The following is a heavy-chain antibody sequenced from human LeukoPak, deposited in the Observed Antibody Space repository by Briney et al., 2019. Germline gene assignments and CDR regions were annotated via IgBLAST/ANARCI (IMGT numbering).Heavy chain of an antibody. CDR1: GGSFSGYY. V-gene: IGHV4-31*11. Sequence: SETLSLTCAVYGGSFSGYYWSWIRQHPGKGLEWIGYIYYSGSTYYNPSLKSRVTVSVDTSKNQFSLKLSSVTAADTAVYYCARGSDGDYVLDAFDIWGQGTMVTVSS. D-gene: IGHD4-17*01. CDR3: ARGSDGDYVLDAFDI. J-gene: IGHJ3*02. CDR2: IYYSGST.